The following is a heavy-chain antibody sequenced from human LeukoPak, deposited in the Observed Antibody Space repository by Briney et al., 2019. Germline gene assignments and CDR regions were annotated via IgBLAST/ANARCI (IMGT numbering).Heavy chain of an antibody. CDR2: IYSGGST. V-gene: IGHV3-53*01. J-gene: IGHJ4*02. CDR1: GLTVSRYY. CDR3: ARGDSVVTAAY. D-gene: IGHD2-21*02. Sequence: GGSLGLSWPAPGLTVSRYYIGWSRQAPGKGLEWVSVIYSGGSTYYADSVKGRFTISRDNSKNTLYLQMNSLRAEDTAVYYCARGDSVVTAAYWGQGTLVTVSS.